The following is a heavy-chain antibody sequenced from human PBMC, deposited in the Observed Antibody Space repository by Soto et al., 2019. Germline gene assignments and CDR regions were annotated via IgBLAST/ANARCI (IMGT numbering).Heavy chain of an antibody. D-gene: IGHD6-19*01. Sequence: QLQLQESGPGLVKPSETLSLTCAVSGCSISSSMYYWGWIRQPPGKGLEWIGSIYYSGSSYYNPSLKSRVTFSVDMSKNQFSLNLTSMTAADTAVYYCVRRCISVAGSPFSDYWGQGTLVTVSS. CDR3: VRRCISVAGSPFSDY. CDR2: IYYSGSS. V-gene: IGHV4-39*01. J-gene: IGHJ4*02. CDR1: GCSISSSMYY.